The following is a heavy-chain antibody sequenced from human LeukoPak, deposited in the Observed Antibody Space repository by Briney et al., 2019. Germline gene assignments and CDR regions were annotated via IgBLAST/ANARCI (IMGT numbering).Heavy chain of an antibody. J-gene: IGHJ4*02. V-gene: IGHV3-30-3*01. Sequence: GRSLRLSCAASGFTFSNYAMHWVRQAPGKGLEWVAFISYDGSNKHYADSVKGRFTVSRDNSKNTLYLQMNSLRPEDTAVYYCARARFGYNRGPFDYWGQGILVTVSS. CDR1: GFTFSNYA. D-gene: IGHD5-24*01. CDR2: ISYDGSNK. CDR3: ARARFGYNRGPFDY.